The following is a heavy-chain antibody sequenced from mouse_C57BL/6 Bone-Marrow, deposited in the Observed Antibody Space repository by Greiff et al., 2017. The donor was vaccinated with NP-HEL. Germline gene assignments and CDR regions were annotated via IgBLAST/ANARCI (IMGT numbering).Heavy chain of an antibody. CDR3: ARDYDYDVAWYFDV. J-gene: IGHJ1*03. CDR1: GYTFTSYG. V-gene: IGHV1-81*01. Sequence: QVQLQQSGAELARPGASVKLSCKASGYTFTSYGISWVKQRTGQGLEWIGEIYPRSGNTYYNEKFKGKATLTADKSSSTAYMELRSLTSEDSAVYFCARDYDYDVAWYFDVWGTGTTVTVSS. CDR2: IYPRSGNT. D-gene: IGHD2-4*01.